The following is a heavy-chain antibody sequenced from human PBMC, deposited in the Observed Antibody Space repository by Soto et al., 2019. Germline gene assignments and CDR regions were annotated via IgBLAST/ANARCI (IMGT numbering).Heavy chain of an antibody. J-gene: IGHJ6*02. Sequence: ASVKVSCKASGYTFTSYAMHCVRQAPGQRLEWMGWINAGNGNTKYSQKFQGRVTITRDTSASTAYMELSSLRSEDTAVYYCATNLRTRRGAYYYYGMDVWVQGTTVTVSS. CDR2: INAGNGNT. D-gene: IGHD1-26*01. CDR1: GYTFTSYA. CDR3: ATNLRTRRGAYYYYGMDV. V-gene: IGHV1-3*01.